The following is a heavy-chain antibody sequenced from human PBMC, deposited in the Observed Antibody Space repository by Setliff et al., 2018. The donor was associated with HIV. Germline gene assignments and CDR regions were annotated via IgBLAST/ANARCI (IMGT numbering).Heavy chain of an antibody. CDR2: IYYNGRT. J-gene: IGHJ6*02. CDR3: VRERRRSPLSYGLDV. V-gene: IGHV4-59*12. Sequence: PSETLSLTCTVSGASISNFYWSWIRQSPGKGLEWIGHIYYNGRTLFNPALGTRLNMSVDTSENQFSLHLNSVTAADTAVYYCVRERRRSPLSYGLDVWGQGTTVTVSS. CDR1: GASISNFY.